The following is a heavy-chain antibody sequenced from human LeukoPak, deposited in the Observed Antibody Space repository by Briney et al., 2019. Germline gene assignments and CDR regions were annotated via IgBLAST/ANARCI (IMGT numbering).Heavy chain of an antibody. J-gene: IGHJ4*02. D-gene: IGHD5-18*01. Sequence: SETLSLTCAVSGYSISSGYYWGWIRQPPGKGLEWIGSIYHSGSTYYNPSLKSRVTISVDTSKNQFSLKLSSVTAADTAVYYCARHRKVDTAGDYWGRGALVTVSS. V-gene: IGHV4-38-2*01. CDR3: ARHRKVDTAGDY. CDR2: IYHSGST. CDR1: GYSISSGYY.